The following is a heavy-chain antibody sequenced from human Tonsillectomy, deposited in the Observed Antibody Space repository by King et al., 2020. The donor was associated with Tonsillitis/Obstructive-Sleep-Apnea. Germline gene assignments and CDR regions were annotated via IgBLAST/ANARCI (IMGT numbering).Heavy chain of an antibody. CDR1: GFTFGDYA. J-gene: IGHJ6*03. CDR2: IRSKAYGGTT. V-gene: IGHV3-49*05. Sequence: VQLVESGGGLVKPGRSLRLSCTASGFTFGDYAMSWFRQAPGKGLEWVGFIRSKAYGGTTEYAASVKGRFTISRDDSKSIAYLQMNSLKTDDTAVYYCTRDREYSSGWYVLTNYYYDYYMDVWGKGTTVTVSS. CDR3: TRDREYSSGWYVLTNYYYDYYMDV. D-gene: IGHD6-19*01.